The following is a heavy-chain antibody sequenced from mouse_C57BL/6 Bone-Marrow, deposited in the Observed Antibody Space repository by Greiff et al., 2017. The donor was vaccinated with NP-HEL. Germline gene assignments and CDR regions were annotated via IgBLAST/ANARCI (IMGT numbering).Heavy chain of an antibody. CDR3: ARERLRAMDY. J-gene: IGHJ4*01. CDR2: IDPSDSET. V-gene: IGHV1-52*01. Sequence: VKLQQPGAELVRPGSSVKLSCKASGYTFTSYWMPWVKQRPIQGLEWIGNIDPSDSETHYNQKFKDKATLTVDKSSSTADMQLSSLTSEDSAVYYCARERLRAMDYWGQGTSVTVSS. D-gene: IGHD3-2*02. CDR1: GYTFTSYW.